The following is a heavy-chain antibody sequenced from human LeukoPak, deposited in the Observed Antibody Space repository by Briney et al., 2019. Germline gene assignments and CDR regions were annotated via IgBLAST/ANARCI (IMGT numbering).Heavy chain of an antibody. D-gene: IGHD6-13*01. CDR2: MYYSGST. Sequence: SETLSLTCTVSGGSISSGGYYWSWIRQHPGKGLEWIGYMYYSGSTYYNPSLKSRVTISVDTSKNQFSLKLSSVTAADTAVYYCARGAGIAAAGSIPYFAYWGQGTLVTVSS. V-gene: IGHV4-31*03. CDR1: GGSISSGGYY. CDR3: ARGAGIAAAGSIPYFAY. J-gene: IGHJ4*02.